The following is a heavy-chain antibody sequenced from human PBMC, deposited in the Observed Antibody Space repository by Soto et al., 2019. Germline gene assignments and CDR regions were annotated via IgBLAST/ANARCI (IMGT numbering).Heavy chain of an antibody. V-gene: IGHV4-59*01. J-gene: IGHJ4*02. CDR2: IYYSGST. D-gene: IGHD5-18*01. Sequence: SETLSLTCTVSGGSISSYYWSWIRQPPGKGLEWIGYIYYSGSTNYNPSLKSRVTISVDTSKNQFSLKLSSVTAADTAVYYCARDHEDTAMVFDYWGQGTLVTVSS. CDR3: ARDHEDTAMVFDY. CDR1: GGSISSYY.